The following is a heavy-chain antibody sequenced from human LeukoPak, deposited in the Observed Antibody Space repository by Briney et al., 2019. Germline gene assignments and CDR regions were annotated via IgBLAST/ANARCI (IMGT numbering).Heavy chain of an antibody. J-gene: IGHJ6*03. CDR3: ARARGSPEYYYYYYMDV. D-gene: IGHD6-6*01. Sequence: PLETLSLTCTVSGGSISSYYWSWIRQPPGKGLEWIGYIYYSGSTNYNPSLKSRVTISVDTSKNQFSLKLSSVTAADTAVYYCARARGSPEYYYYYYMDVWGKGTTVTVSS. CDR2: IYYSGST. CDR1: GGSISSYY. V-gene: IGHV4-59*01.